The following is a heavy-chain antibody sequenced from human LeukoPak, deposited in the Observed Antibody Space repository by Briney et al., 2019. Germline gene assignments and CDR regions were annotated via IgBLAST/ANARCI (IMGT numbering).Heavy chain of an antibody. V-gene: IGHV1-2*02. Sequence: GASVKVSCKASGYTFTGYYMHWVRQAPGQGLEWMGWINPNSGGTNYAQKFQGRVTMTRDTSISTAYMELSRLRSDDTAVYYCARDLGIAGAATAFDIWGQGTMVTVSS. CDR3: ARDLGIAGAATAFDI. CDR2: INPNSGGT. J-gene: IGHJ3*02. CDR1: GYTFTGYY. D-gene: IGHD6-19*01.